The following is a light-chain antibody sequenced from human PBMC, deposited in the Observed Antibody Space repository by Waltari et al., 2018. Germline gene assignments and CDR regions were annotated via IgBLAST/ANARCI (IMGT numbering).Light chain of an antibody. CDR3: QQYNDWPPLT. V-gene: IGKV3-15*01. Sequence: EVVMTQSPATLSVSPGERATLSCRASQSVRSNLAWYQQHPGPAPSVLIYGTSTRAPGIPARFSGSGSGTEFTLTINSMQSEDFAVYYCQQYNDWPPLTFGGGTKVEIK. J-gene: IGKJ4*01. CDR2: GTS. CDR1: QSVRSN.